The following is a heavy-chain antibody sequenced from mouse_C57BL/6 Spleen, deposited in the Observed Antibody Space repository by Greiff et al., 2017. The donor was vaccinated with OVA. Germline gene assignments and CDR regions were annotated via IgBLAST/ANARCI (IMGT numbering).Heavy chain of an antibody. Sequence: VQLQQPGAELVRPGTSVKLSCKASGYTFTSYWMHWVKQRPGQGLEWIGVIDPSDSYSNYNQKFQGKATLTIDTSSSTAYMQLSSLTSDDAAVYYCARSGDYDRGPWFAYWGQGTLVTVSA. CDR3: ARSGDYDRGPWFAY. CDR1: GYTFTSYW. D-gene: IGHD2-4*01. CDR2: IDPSDSYS. V-gene: IGHV1-59*01. J-gene: IGHJ3*01.